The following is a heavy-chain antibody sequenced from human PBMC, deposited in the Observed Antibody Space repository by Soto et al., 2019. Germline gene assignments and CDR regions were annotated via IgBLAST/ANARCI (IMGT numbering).Heavy chain of an antibody. CDR3: ARDNNDFLDY. CDR1: GSSISSGAYY. J-gene: IGHJ4*02. D-gene: IGHD3-3*01. V-gene: IGHV4-31*03. Sequence: PSETLSLTCTVSGSSISSGAYYWTWIRQLPGKDLEWIGYVYSNGNAYYNPSLKSRVTISVDTSKNQFSLKLSSVTAADTAVYYCARDNNDFLDYWGQGTLVTVSS. CDR2: VYSNGNA.